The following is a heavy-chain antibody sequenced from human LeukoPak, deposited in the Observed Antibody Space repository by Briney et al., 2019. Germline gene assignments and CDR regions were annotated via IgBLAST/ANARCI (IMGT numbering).Heavy chain of an antibody. D-gene: IGHD6-13*01. CDR1: GGTFSSYA. CDR3: ARGQQLGNYYYYMDV. Sequence: ASVKVSCKASGGTFSSYAISWVRQAPGQGLEWMGGIIPIFGTANYAQKFQGRVTITTDESTSTAYMELSSLRSEDTAVYYCARGQQLGNYYYYMDVWGKGTTVTVSS. V-gene: IGHV1-69*05. CDR2: IIPIFGTA. J-gene: IGHJ6*03.